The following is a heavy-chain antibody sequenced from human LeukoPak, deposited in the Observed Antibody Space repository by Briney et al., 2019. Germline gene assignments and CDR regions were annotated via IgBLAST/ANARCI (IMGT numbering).Heavy chain of an antibody. CDR1: GFTFSNYS. CDR3: ARDDYGDYDWFDP. CDR2: ISSSSSYI. V-gene: IGHV3-21*01. Sequence: PGGSLRLSCAASGFTFSNYSMNWVRQAPGKGLEWVSSISSSSSYIYYADSVKGRFTISRDNAKNSLYLQMNSLRAEDTAVYYCARDDYGDYDWFDPWGQGTLVTVSS. D-gene: IGHD4-17*01. J-gene: IGHJ5*02.